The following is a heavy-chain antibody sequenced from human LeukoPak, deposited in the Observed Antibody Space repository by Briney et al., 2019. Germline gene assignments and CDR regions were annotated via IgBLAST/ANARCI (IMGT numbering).Heavy chain of an antibody. CDR1: GFTFSSYG. V-gene: IGHV3-33*01. Sequence: PGGSLRLSCAASGFTFSSYGMHWVRQAPGKGLEWVAVIWYGGSNKYYADSVKGRFTISRDNSKNTLCLQMNSPRAEDTAVYYCARENYYDSSGYNAFDIWGQGTMVTVSS. D-gene: IGHD3-22*01. J-gene: IGHJ3*02. CDR2: IWYGGSNK. CDR3: ARENYYDSSGYNAFDI.